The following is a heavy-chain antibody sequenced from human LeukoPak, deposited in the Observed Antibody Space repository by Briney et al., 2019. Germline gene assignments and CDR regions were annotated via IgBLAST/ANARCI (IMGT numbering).Heavy chain of an antibody. V-gene: IGHV1-3*01. CDR2: INAGNGNT. CDR3: ASTKNTLRFLEWYKLDY. CDR1: GYTFSSYA. J-gene: IGHJ4*02. Sequence: GASVKVSCKAPGYTFSSYAMHWVRQAPGHRLEWMGWINAGNGNTKFSQKFQGRVTITRDTSASTAYMELSSLRSEDTAVYYCASTKNTLRFLEWYKLDYWGQGTLVTVSS. D-gene: IGHD3-3*01.